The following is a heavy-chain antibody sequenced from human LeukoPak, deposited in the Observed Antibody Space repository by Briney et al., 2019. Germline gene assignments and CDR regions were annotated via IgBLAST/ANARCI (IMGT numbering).Heavy chain of an antibody. CDR2: IYYSGST. V-gene: IGHV4-59*12. Sequence: SETLSLTCTVSGGSISSYYWSWIRQPPGKGLEWIGYIYYSGSTYYNPSLKSRVTISVDTSKNQFSLKLSSVTAADTAVYYCARVTLYYGSGSKLDYWGQGTLVTVSS. J-gene: IGHJ4*02. D-gene: IGHD3-10*01. CDR1: GGSISSYY. CDR3: ARVTLYYGSGSKLDY.